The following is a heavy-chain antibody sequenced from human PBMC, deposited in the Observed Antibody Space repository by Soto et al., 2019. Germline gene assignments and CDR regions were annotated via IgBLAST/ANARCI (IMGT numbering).Heavy chain of an antibody. CDR2: ITGSGGSA. CDR1: GFTFSNFV. CDR3: EVNMGQNYYRLDV. Sequence: TGGSLRLSCAASGFTFSNFVMSWVRQVPGKGLEWVSAITGSGGSAYYADSVKGRFTISRDNSKSTVFLEMSSLGAADKAVYYCEVNMGQNYYRLDVWGQGTTVTVSS. J-gene: IGHJ6*02. V-gene: IGHV3-23*01. D-gene: IGHD1-26*01.